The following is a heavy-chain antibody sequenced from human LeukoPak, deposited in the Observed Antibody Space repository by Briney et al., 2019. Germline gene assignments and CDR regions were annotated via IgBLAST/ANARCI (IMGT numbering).Heavy chain of an antibody. Sequence: PGRSLRLPCAASGLPLDDYAMHWVPDAPGKGLEWVSCISWNSGSIGYADSVKGRFTISGDNAKNSLYLQMNSLRAEDTALYYCAKDMGIYTAFDYWGQGTLVTVSS. CDR3: AKDMGIYTAFDY. D-gene: IGHD3-3*02. V-gene: IGHV3-9*01. CDR2: ISWNSGSI. J-gene: IGHJ4*02. CDR1: GLPLDDYA.